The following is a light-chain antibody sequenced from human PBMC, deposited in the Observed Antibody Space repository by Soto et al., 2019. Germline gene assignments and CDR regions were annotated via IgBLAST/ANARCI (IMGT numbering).Light chain of an antibody. Sequence: DIQMTQSPSSLSASVGDRVTITCRASQSISSYLNWYQQKPGKAPKLLIYAASSLQSGVPSRFSGSGSGTDFTLPISSLQPEDFATYYCQQSYSTGIFTFGPGTKVDIK. CDR2: AAS. J-gene: IGKJ3*01. CDR1: QSISSY. CDR3: QQSYSTGIFT. V-gene: IGKV1-39*01.